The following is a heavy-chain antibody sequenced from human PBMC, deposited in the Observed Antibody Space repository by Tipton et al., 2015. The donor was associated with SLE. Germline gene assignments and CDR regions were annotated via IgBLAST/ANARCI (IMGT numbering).Heavy chain of an antibody. J-gene: IGHJ6*03. V-gene: IGHV4-59*12. D-gene: IGHD3-3*02. CDR3: AREGVHFWSGSSYYYYYYMDV. Sequence: TLSLTCSVSGGSISSNYWIWIRQPPGKGLEWIGYISYGGGTNYNPSLKSRVTMSVDTSKNQFSLKLSSVTAADTAVYYCAREGVHFWSGSSYYYYYYMDVWGKGTTVTVSS. CDR1: GGSISSNY. CDR2: ISYGGGT.